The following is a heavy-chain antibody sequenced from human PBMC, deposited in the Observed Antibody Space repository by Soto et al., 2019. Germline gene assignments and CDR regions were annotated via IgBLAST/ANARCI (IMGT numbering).Heavy chain of an antibody. V-gene: IGHV4-39*01. CDR3: ARRGQWLVYPSWFDP. J-gene: IGHJ5*02. Sequence: QLQLQESGPGLVKPSETLSLTCTVSGGSISSSSYYWGWIRQPPGKGLEWIGSIYYSGSTYYNPSLKSRVPISVDTSTNQFSLKLSSVTAADTAVYYCARRGQWLVYPSWFDPWGQGTLVTVSS. CDR2: IYYSGST. D-gene: IGHD6-19*01. CDR1: GGSISSSSYY.